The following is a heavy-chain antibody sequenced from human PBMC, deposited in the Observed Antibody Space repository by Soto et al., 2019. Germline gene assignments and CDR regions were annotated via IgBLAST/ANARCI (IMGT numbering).Heavy chain of an antibody. CDR2: ISGSGGST. Sequence: GGSLRLSCAASGFTFSSYAMSWVRQAPGKGLEWVSAISGSGGSTYYADSVKGRFTFSGDNSKNTLYLQMNSLRAEDTAVYYCAKDFEGTRGVTMVRGVIISPHYYYMDVWGKGTTVTVSS. CDR3: AKDFEGTRGVTMVRGVIISPHYYYMDV. D-gene: IGHD3-10*01. V-gene: IGHV3-23*01. J-gene: IGHJ6*03. CDR1: GFTFSSYA.